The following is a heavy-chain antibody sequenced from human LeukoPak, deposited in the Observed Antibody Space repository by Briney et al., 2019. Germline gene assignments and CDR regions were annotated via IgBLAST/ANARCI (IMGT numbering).Heavy chain of an antibody. D-gene: IGHD6-13*01. CDR2: INPSGGST. V-gene: IGHV1-46*01. J-gene: IGHJ4*02. Sequence: ASVKVSCKASGYTFTSYYMHWVRQAPGQGLEWMGIINPSGGSTSYAQKFQGRVTMTRDMSTSTVYMELSGLRSEDTAVYYCARGQVIAAAGTGPYYSDYWGQGTLVTVSS. CDR1: GYTFTSYY. CDR3: ARGQVIAAAGTGPYYSDY.